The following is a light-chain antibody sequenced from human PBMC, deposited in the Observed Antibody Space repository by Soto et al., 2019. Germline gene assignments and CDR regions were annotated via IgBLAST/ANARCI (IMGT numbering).Light chain of an antibody. V-gene: IGKV1-5*01. CDR1: QSISSW. CDR2: DAS. CDR3: QQYNSYPLT. J-gene: IGKJ4*01. Sequence: DIRMTQSPSALSASVGDRVTITCRASQSISSWLAWYQQEPGKAPKLLIYDASSLESGVPSRFSGSGSGTEFTLTISSLQPDDFATYYCQQYNSYPLTFGGGTKLDI.